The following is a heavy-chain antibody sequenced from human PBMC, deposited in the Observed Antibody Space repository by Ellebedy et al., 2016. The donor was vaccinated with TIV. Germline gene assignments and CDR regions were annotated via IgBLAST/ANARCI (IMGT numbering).Heavy chain of an antibody. CDR1: GGSFSGYY. D-gene: IGHD1-26*01. Sequence: SETLSLTCAVYGGSFSGYYWSWIRQPPGKGLVWIGEIDHSGSTNYNPSLKSRVTISVETSKNQFSLKLSSVTAADTAVYYCATEEVGATGTFDYWGQGTLVTVSS. CDR2: IDHSGST. CDR3: ATEEVGATGTFDY. V-gene: IGHV4-34*01. J-gene: IGHJ4*02.